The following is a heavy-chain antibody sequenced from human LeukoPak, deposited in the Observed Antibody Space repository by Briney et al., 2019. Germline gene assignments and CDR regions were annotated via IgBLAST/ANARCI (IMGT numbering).Heavy chain of an antibody. J-gene: IGHJ6*02. Sequence: GESLKISCKGLGYSSSYYWIGWVRQMPGKGLEWMGIIYLGDSDTRYSPSFQGQVTISADKSISTAYLQWSSLKASDTAMYYCARGGSGSSRIYYGMDVWGQGTTVTVSS. CDR1: GYSSSYYW. D-gene: IGHD1-26*01. CDR3: ARGGSGSSRIYYGMDV. CDR2: IYLGDSDT. V-gene: IGHV5-51*01.